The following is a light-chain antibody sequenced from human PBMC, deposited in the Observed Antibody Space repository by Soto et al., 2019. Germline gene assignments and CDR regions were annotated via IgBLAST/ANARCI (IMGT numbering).Light chain of an antibody. J-gene: IGKJ3*01. CDR2: DAS. V-gene: IGKV3-11*01. CDR3: QQRSNWPPEVT. CDR1: QSVSRF. Sequence: EIVLTQSPATLSLSPGERATLSCRASQSVSRFLAWYQQKPGQAPRLLIYDASNRATGIPARFSGSGSGTDFTLTISSLGPEDFAVYYCQQRSNWPPEVTFGPGTKVDIK.